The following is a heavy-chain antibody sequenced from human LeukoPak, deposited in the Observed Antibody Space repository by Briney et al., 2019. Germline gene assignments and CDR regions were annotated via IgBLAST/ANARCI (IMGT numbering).Heavy chain of an antibody. CDR2: VYYSGKT. D-gene: IGHD3-16*01. CDR3: TRLKSTTWGGYYFDW. J-gene: IGHJ4*02. V-gene: IGHV4-39*01. CDR1: GDSHSSFGHL. Sequence: SETLSLTCIVPGDSHSSFGHLWGWIRQPPGQGLEWIGSVYYSGKTYYNPSLKSRVTISVDTSTSQFSLKLNSVTVADTAVYYCTRLKSTTWGGYYFDWWSQGTLVTVSS.